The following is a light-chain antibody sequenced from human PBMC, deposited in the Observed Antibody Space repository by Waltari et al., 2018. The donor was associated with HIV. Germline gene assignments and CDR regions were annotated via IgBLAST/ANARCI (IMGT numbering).Light chain of an antibody. J-gene: IGKJ4*01. V-gene: IGKV1-39*01. CDR2: VAS. CDR3: QQSYSTPLT. CDR1: QSISEY. Sequence: DIQMTQSPSSLSASIGDTVTITCRASQSISEYLNWYQETPGNAPQHLIYVASSLQIGVPSRFSGSGSGTDFTLTISNLQPEDFATYFCQQSYSTPLTFGAGTKVEIK.